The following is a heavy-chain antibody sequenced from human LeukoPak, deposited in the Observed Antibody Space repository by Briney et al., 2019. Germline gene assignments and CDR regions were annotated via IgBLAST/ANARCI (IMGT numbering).Heavy chain of an antibody. J-gene: IGHJ6*02. CDR3: ARVTVTIPYYYGMDV. CDR1: GGTFSTSA. CDR2: VTPILHTT. D-gene: IGHD4-11*01. Sequence: ASVKVSCKASGGTFSTSAFTWVRQAPGQGLEWMGGVTPILHTTNYAQHFQGRVSITADESTSTAYMELSGLISEDTAVYYCARVTVTIPYYYGMDVWGQGTTVTVSS. V-gene: IGHV1-69*01.